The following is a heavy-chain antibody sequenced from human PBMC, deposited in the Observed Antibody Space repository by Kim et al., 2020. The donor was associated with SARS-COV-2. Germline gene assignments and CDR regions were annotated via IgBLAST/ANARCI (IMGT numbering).Heavy chain of an antibody. CDR2: IRSKANSYAT. Sequence: GGSLRLSCAASGFTFSGSAMHWVRQASGKGLEWVGRIRSKANSYATAYAASVKGRFTISRDDSKNTAYLQMNSLKTEDTAVYYCTTPDWNYNWNWFDPWGQGTLVTVSS. J-gene: IGHJ5*02. CDR3: TTPDWNYNWNWFDP. D-gene: IGHD1-7*01. V-gene: IGHV3-73*01. CDR1: GFTFSGSA.